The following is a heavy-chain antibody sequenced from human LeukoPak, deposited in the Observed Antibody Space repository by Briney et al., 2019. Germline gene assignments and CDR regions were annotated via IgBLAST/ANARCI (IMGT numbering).Heavy chain of an antibody. J-gene: IGHJ3*02. D-gene: IGHD3-10*01. CDR3: ARRGGSGSYYTVLGAFDI. CDR2: IYPGDSDT. Sequence: GESLKISCKGSGYSFTSYWIGWVRQMPGKGLEWMGIIYPGDSDTRYSPSFQGQVTISADKSISTAYLQWSSLKASDTAMYYCARRGGSGSYYTVLGAFDIWGQGTMVTVSS. V-gene: IGHV5-51*01. CDR1: GYSFTSYW.